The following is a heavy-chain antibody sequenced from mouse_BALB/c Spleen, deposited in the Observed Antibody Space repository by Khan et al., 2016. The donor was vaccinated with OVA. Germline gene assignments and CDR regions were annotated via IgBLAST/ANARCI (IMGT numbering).Heavy chain of an antibody. CDR1: GYSFTSYW. D-gene: IGHD2-2*01. CDR3: TSGGYWFAY. J-gene: IGHJ3*01. Sequence: GQLQQSGTVLARPGASVKMSCKTSGYSFTSYWMHWIKQRPGQGLEWIGAIYPGNSDANYNQKFKDKAKLTAVTSASTANMELSSRTDEDSAVYYCTSGGYWFAYWCQGTLVTGSA. V-gene: IGHV1-5*01. CDR2: IYPGNSDA.